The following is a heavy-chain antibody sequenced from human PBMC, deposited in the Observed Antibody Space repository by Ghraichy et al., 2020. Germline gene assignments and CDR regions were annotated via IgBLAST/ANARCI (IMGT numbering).Heavy chain of an antibody. V-gene: IGHV4-59*01. Sequence: SETLSLTCTVSGGSISSYYWSWIRQPPGKGLEWIGYIYYSGSTNYNPSLKSRVTISVDTSKNQFSLKLSSVTAADTAVYYCAGEGLLWFGELSHPWGQGTLVTVSS. CDR2: IYYSGST. CDR3: AGEGLLWFGELSHP. J-gene: IGHJ5*02. D-gene: IGHD3-10*01. CDR1: GGSISSYY.